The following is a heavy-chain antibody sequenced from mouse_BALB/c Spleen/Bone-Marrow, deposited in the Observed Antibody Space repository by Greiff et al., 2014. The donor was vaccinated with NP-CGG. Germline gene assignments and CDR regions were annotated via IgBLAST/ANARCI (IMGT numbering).Heavy chain of an antibody. CDR1: GYTFTSYW. J-gene: IGHJ1*01. V-gene: IGHV1-69*02. CDR2: IYPSDSYT. D-gene: IGHD1-1*02. Sequence: QVQLQQSGAELVRPGASVKLSCKASGYTFTSYWINWVKQRPGQGLEWIGNIYPSDSYTNYNQKFKDKATLTVDKSSSTAYTQLSSPTSEDSAVYYCTRGGPYFDVWGAGTTVTVSS. CDR3: TRGGPYFDV.